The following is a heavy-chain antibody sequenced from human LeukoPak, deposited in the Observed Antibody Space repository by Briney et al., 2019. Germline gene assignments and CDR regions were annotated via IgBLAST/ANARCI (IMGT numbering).Heavy chain of an antibody. CDR2: ISGSGGST. Sequence: PGGSLRLSCAASGFTFSSYAMSWVRQAPGKGLEWVSAISGSGGSTYYADSVKGRFTISRDNSKNTLYLQMNSLRAEDTAVYYCAKDPYYSSTSCSMAPFDYWGQGTLVTVSS. J-gene: IGHJ4*02. CDR1: GFTFSSYA. D-gene: IGHD2-2*01. V-gene: IGHV3-23*01. CDR3: AKDPYYSSTSCSMAPFDY.